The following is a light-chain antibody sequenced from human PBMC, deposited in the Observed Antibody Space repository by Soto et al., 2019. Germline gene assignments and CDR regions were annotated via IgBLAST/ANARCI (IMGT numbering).Light chain of an antibody. CDR3: QRYGRSPPEFT. CDR1: QTISSNF. V-gene: IGKV3-20*01. J-gene: IGKJ3*01. Sequence: EIVLTQSPGTLSLSAGERATLSCRASQTISSNFLAWYQQKPGQAPRLLIFGASDRATGTPDRFSGSGSGTEITLTISRMEPEDFAVYYCQRYGRSPPEFTFGPGTKVDIK. CDR2: GAS.